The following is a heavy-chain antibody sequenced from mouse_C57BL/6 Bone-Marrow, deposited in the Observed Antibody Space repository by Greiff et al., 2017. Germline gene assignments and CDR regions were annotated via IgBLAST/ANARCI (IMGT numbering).Heavy chain of an antibody. D-gene: IGHD2-4*01. Sequence: EVQLQQSGAELVRPGASVKLSCTASGFNIKDDYMHWVKQRPEQGLEWIGWIYPENGDTEYASTFQGKATLTADTSSNTAYLQLSSLTSEDTAVYYCTTPIYYDYDGDYYAMDYWGQGTSVTVSS. V-gene: IGHV14-4*01. CDR3: TTPIYYDYDGDYYAMDY. CDR2: IYPENGDT. J-gene: IGHJ4*01. CDR1: GFNIKDDY.